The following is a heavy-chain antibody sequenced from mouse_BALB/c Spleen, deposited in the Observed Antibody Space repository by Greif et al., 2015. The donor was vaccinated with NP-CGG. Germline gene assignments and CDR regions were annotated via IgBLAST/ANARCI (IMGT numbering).Heavy chain of an antibody. CDR3: AREGDYGFAY. CDR2: LNPGSGGT. Sequence: QVQLQQSGTELVRPGTSVKVSCKASGYAFTNYLIEWIKQRPGQGLEWIGVLNPGSGGTNYSEKFKGKATLTADYSSSTASLQLSSLTSDDSAVYFCAREGDYGFAYWGQGTLVTVSA. V-gene: IGHV1-54*01. J-gene: IGHJ3*01. CDR1: GYAFTNYL. D-gene: IGHD2-4*01.